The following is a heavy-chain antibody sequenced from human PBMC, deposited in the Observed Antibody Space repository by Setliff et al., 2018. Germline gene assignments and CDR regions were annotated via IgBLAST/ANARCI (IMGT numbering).Heavy chain of an antibody. D-gene: IGHD6-13*01. CDR1: GYSFSAYY. J-gene: IGHJ4*02. Sequence: ASVTVSCKASGYSFSAYYMHWVRQAPGQGPEWMGIINTGGGSASYAEKFEGRVTMTSDTSARKVYMEVNILRSDDTAMYYCARGGMAAAGRKGVFEHWGQGTLVTVSS. CDR2: INTGGGSA. V-gene: IGHV1-46*01. CDR3: ARGGMAAAGRKGVFEH.